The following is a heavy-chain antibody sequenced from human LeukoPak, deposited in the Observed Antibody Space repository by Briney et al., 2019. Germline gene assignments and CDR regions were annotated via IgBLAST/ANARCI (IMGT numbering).Heavy chain of an antibody. D-gene: IGHD3-10*01. Sequence: GESLKISCKGSGYSFTTYWIGWVRQMPGRGLEWMGIIYPGDSDTRYSPSFQGQVTISADKSISTAYLQWSSLKASDTAMYYCATYAGSYSKYFQHWGQGTLVTVSS. V-gene: IGHV5-51*01. CDR1: GYSFTTYW. CDR2: IYPGDSDT. J-gene: IGHJ1*01. CDR3: ATYAGSYSKYFQH.